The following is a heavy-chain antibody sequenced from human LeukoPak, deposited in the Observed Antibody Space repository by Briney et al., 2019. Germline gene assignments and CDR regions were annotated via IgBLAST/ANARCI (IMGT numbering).Heavy chain of an antibody. CDR3: ARGPVYYYGSGSYSRGLYYFDY. CDR2: INPSGGST. V-gene: IGHV1-46*01. CDR1: GYTFTSYY. J-gene: IGHJ4*02. Sequence: ASVKVSCKASGYTFTSYYMHWVRQAPGQGLEWMGIINPSGGSTSYAQKFQGRVTMTRDTSTSTVYMELSSLRSEDTAVYYCARGPVYYYGSGSYSRGLYYFDYWGQGTLVTVSS. D-gene: IGHD3-10*01.